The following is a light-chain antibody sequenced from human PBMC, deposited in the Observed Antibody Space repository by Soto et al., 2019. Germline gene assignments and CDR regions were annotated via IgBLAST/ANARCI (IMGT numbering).Light chain of an antibody. CDR1: QSVSSSY. J-gene: IGKJ1*01. CDR3: QQYFDWLTWT. Sequence: EIVLTQSPGTLSLSPGERATLSCRASQSVSSSYLAWYQQKPGQAPRLLIYGASSRATGIPDRFSGSGSGTDFTLTISSLQSEDSAVYYCQQYFDWLTWTFGQGTKVDI. V-gene: IGKV3-20*01. CDR2: GAS.